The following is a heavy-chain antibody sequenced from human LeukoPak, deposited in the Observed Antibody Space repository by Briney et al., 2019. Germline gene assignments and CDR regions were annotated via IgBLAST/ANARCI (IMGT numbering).Heavy chain of an antibody. CDR2: IYYSGST. Sequence: SETLSLTCAVSGGSISSGGYSWSWIRQPPGKGLEWIGYIYYSGSTNYNPSLKSRVTISVDTSKNQFSLKLSSVTAADTAVYYCAVGVDTAMVSSFGRAKRSPIIDYWGQGTLVTVSS. CDR3: AVGVDTAMVSSFGRAKRSPIIDY. D-gene: IGHD5-18*01. V-gene: IGHV4-61*08. CDR1: GGSISSGGYS. J-gene: IGHJ4*02.